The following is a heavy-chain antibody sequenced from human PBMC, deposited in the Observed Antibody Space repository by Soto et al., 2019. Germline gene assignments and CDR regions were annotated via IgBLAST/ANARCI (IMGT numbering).Heavy chain of an antibody. V-gene: IGHV3-23*01. CDR1: GFTFRNNV. D-gene: IGHD2-8*01. J-gene: IGHJ4*02. CDR2: ITGSGRDT. CDR3: AKNGLDNSPSAIDS. Sequence: HPGGSLRLSGAASGFTFRNNVLSWVRQAPGKGLDWVSGITGSGRDTYYADSVKGRFTISRDNSKNMVFLQMNSLRAEDTALYYCAKNGLDNSPSAIDSWGPGTLVTVSS.